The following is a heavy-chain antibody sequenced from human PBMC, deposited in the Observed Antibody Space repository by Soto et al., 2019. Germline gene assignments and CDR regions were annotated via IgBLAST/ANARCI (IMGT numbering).Heavy chain of an antibody. J-gene: IGHJ3*02. V-gene: IGHV3-23*01. D-gene: IGHD2-8*02. CDR2: ILVGGST. CDR1: GFTCSSYD. CDR3: AKATATGGGAFDI. Sequence: GSLRLSCAASGFTCSSYDMSWVRQAPGKGLEWVSTILVGGSTYYPDSVKGRFTISRDNSKNTVSLQMNSLTAGDTAVYYCAKATATGGGAFDICGQGTMVTVS.